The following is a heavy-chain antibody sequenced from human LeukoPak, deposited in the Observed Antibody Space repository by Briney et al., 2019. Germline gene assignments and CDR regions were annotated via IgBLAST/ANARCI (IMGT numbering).Heavy chain of an antibody. V-gene: IGHV3-48*01. CDR2: ISSSSSTI. D-gene: IGHD6-13*01. CDR3: ASDSSSWYGGTN. Sequence: GGSLRLSCAVSGFTFSSYSMNWVRQAPGKGLEWVSYISSSSSTIYYADSVKGRFTISRDNSKNTLYLQMNSLRAEDTAVYYCASDSSSWYGGTNWGQGTLVTVSS. J-gene: IGHJ4*02. CDR1: GFTFSSYS.